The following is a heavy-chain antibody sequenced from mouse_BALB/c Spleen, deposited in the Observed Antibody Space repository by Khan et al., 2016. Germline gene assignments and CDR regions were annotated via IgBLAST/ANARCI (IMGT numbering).Heavy chain of an antibody. CDR2: ISSGNSTI. CDR3: ACAGTAYFDY. CDR1: GFTFSSFG. Sequence: EVELVESGGGLVQPGGSRKLSCAASGFTFSSFGMHWVRQAPEKGLEWVAYISSGNSTIYYADTLKGRFTISRDNPKNTLFLQMTSLWTEDTAMYYCACAGTAYFDYWGKGTTHAVS. V-gene: IGHV5-17*02. J-gene: IGHJ2*01. D-gene: IGHD4-1*01.